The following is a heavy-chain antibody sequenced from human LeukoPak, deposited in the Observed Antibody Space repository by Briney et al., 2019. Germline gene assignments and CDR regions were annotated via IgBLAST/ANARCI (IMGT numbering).Heavy chain of an antibody. CDR3: AINGGGDSGYGNFDY. D-gene: IGHD5-12*01. CDR2: ISSSGSTI. CDR1: GFTFSSYE. Sequence: PGGSLRLSCAVSGFTFSSYEMNWVRQAPGKGLEWVSYISSSGSTIYYADSVKGRFTISRDNAKNSLYLQMNSLRAEDTAFYYCAINGGGDSGYGNFDYWGQGTLVTVSS. J-gene: IGHJ4*02. V-gene: IGHV3-48*03.